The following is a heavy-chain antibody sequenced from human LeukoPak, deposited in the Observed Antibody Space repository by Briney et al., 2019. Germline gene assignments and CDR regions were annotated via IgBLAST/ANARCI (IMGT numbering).Heavy chain of an antibody. J-gene: IGHJ4*02. CDR2: ISSSTTYM. CDR1: GFTFRRYN. CDR3: SRIGDILTEDFDF. D-gene: IGHD3-9*01. Sequence: GGSLRLSCAASGFTFRRYNMNWVRQAPGKGLEWVSSISSSTTYMYYADSVKGRFTISRDNAKNSLYLQMNSLRAEDTALYYCSRIGDILTEDFDFWGQGTLVTVSS. V-gene: IGHV3-21*06.